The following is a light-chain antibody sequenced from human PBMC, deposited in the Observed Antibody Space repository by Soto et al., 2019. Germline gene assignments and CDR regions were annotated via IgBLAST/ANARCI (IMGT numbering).Light chain of an antibody. V-gene: IGKV3-15*01. Sequence: ELVLTQSPGTLSVSPGARATLSCRASQSVGSTFLAWYQQKPGQAPRLLIHGASTRAPGIPARFSGSGSGTDLTLTISSLQSEDGEVYYGQQYDKWPPTFGQGTKVDIK. CDR1: QSVGSTF. J-gene: IGKJ1*01. CDR3: QQYDKWPPT. CDR2: GAS.